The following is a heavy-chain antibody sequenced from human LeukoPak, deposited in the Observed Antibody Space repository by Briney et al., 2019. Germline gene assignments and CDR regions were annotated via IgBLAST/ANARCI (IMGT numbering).Heavy chain of an antibody. D-gene: IGHD6-6*01. Sequence: SETLSLTCTVSGGPISSYYWSWIRQPPGKGLEWIGYIYYSGSTNYNPSLKSRVTISVDTSKNQFSLKLSSVTAADTAVYYCARDLGVGQLRFDPWGQGTLVTVSS. V-gene: IGHV4-59*01. CDR1: GGPISSYY. J-gene: IGHJ5*02. CDR3: ARDLGVGQLRFDP. CDR2: IYYSGST.